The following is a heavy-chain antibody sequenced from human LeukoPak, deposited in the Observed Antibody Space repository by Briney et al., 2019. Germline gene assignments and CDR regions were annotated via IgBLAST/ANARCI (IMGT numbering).Heavy chain of an antibody. CDR2: INHSGST. CDR3: ARWAHKYYYYYGMDV. J-gene: IGHJ6*02. Sequence: SETLSLTCAVHGGSFSGYYWSWIRQPPGKGLEWIGEINHSGSTNYNPSLKSRVTISVDTSKNQFSLKLSSVTAADTAVYYCARWAHKYYYYYGMDVWGQGTTVTVSS. V-gene: IGHV4-34*01. CDR1: GGSFSGYY.